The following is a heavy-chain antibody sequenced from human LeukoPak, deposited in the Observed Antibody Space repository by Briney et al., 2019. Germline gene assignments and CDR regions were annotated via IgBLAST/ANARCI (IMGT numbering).Heavy chain of an antibody. CDR1: GGSISSYY. CDR2: IYYSGST. Sequence: SSETLSLTCTVSGGSISSYYWSWIRQPPGKGLEWIGYIYYSGSTNYNPSLKSRVTISVDTSKNQFSLKLSSVTAADTAVYYCARHGDTMELGAFDIWGQGTMVTVSS. J-gene: IGHJ3*02. CDR3: ARHGDTMELGAFDI. V-gene: IGHV4-59*08. D-gene: IGHD3-10*01.